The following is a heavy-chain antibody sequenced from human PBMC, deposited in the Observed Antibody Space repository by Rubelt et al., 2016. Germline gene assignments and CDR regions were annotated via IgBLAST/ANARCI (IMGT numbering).Heavy chain of an antibody. J-gene: IGHJ4*02. D-gene: IGHD2-2*01. CDR3: ARLGCSSTSCPPDGSGSYSFGY. CDR2: INAGNGNT. CDR1: YTFTSYA. Sequence: YTFTSYAMHWVRQAPGQRLEWMGWINAGNGNTKYSQKFQGRVTITRDTSASTAYMELSSLRSEDTAVYYCARLGCSSTSCPPDGSGSYSFGYWGRETLVTVSS. V-gene: IGHV1-3*01.